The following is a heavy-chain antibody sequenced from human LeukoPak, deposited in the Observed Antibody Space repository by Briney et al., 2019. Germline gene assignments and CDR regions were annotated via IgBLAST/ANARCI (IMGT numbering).Heavy chain of an antibody. V-gene: IGHV1-46*01. CDR2: INPTGGST. CDR3: ARKGARRFDY. D-gene: IGHD6-6*01. CDR1: GYTFPSYF. Sequence: GASVKVSCKASGYTFPSYFMHWVRQAPGQGLEWMGIINPTGGSTTYAQKFQGRVTITKDTSTTTVYMELSSLSSDDPAVYYCARKGARRFDYWGQGTLVTVSS. J-gene: IGHJ4*02.